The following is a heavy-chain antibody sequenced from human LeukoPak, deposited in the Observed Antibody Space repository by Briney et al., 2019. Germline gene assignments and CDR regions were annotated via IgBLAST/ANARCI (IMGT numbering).Heavy chain of an antibody. V-gene: IGHV1-46*01. CDR2: INPSGGDT. D-gene: IGHD3-16*01. CDR1: GYTFTSSS. Sequence: ASLKVSCKASGYTFTSSSMHWGRQAPGQGLESMGVINPSGGDTTYAQTFQGRVTMNRDTSTSTVYMELSSMRSEDTAMYLCARDQVLGAYGLANYWGQGTLVTVSS. CDR3: ARDQVLGAYGLANY. J-gene: IGHJ4*02.